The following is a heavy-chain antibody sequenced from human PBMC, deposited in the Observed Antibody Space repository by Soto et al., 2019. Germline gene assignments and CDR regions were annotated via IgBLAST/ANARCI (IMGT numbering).Heavy chain of an antibody. J-gene: IGHJ4*02. D-gene: IGHD1-26*01. CDR3: ASNSGSYESGY. CDR2: IWYDGSKR. V-gene: IGHV3-33*01. Sequence: QVHLVESGGGVVQPGRYLRLSCAGSGFTFSSYNIHWVRQAPGKGLEWVAVIWYDGSKRYYADSVKGRFTISRDNSKNTLYLQMNSLRAEDTAVYYCASNSGSYESGYWGQGTLVTVSS. CDR1: GFTFSSYN.